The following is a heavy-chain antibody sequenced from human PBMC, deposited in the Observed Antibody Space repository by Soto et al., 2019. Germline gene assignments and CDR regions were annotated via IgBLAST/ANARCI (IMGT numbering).Heavy chain of an antibody. Sequence: GGSLRLSCAASGFTFSSYGMHWVRQAPGKGLEWVAVISYDGSNKYYADSVKGRFTISRDNSKNTLYLQMNSLRAEDTAVYYCAKENDYHAILTGSFDPRGQGTLVTLPS. V-gene: IGHV3-30*18. J-gene: IGHJ5*02. CDR3: AKENDYHAILTGSFDP. D-gene: IGHD3-9*01. CDR1: GFTFSSYG. CDR2: ISYDGSNK.